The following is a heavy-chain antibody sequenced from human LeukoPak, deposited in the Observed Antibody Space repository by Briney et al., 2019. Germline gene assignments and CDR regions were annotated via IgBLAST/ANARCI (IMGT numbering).Heavy chain of an antibody. Sequence: SETLSLTCTVSGGSISSGSYYWGWIRQPPGKGLEWIGSIYYSGSTYYNPSLKSRVTISVDKSKNQFSLKLSSVTAADTAVYYCARDMRSVAAAGTGPMIDPWGQGTLVTVSS. CDR3: ARDMRSVAAAGTGPMIDP. CDR2: IYYSGST. J-gene: IGHJ5*02. CDR1: GGSISSGSYY. D-gene: IGHD6-13*01. V-gene: IGHV4-39*07.